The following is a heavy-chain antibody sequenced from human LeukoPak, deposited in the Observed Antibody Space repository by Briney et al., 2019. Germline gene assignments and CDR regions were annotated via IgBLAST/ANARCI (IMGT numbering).Heavy chain of an antibody. CDR2: INPSSGRT. CDR1: GYTFTGYY. J-gene: IGHJ6*03. V-gene: IGHV1-2*02. D-gene: IGHD2-2*01. CDR3: ARGSSIHVLLYHYYYMDV. Sequence: ASVKVSCKASGYTFTGYYMHWVRQAPGQGLEWMGWINPSSGRTNYAQNFQDRVAMTRDTSISTAYMELSSLRSDDTAVYYCARGSSIHVLLYHYYYMDVWGKGTTVAVSS.